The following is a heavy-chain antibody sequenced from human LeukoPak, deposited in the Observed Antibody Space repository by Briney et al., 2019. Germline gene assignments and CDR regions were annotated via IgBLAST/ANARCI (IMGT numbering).Heavy chain of an antibody. J-gene: IGHJ4*02. CDR2: IYPADSDT. V-gene: IGHV5-51*01. Sequence: GESLKISCKASGYSFTSYWIGWVRQMPGKGLEWMGVIYPADSDTRYSPSFQGQVTISADKSISTAFLQWSSLKASDTAMYYCASGGYSSAGSFDYWGQGTLVTVSS. CDR1: GYSFTSYW. CDR3: ASGGYSSAGSFDY. D-gene: IGHD3-22*01.